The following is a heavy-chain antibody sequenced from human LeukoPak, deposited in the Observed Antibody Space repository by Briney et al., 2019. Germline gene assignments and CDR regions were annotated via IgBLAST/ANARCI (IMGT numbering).Heavy chain of an antibody. CDR2: ISSGGSTT. CDR1: GFTFGDFH. CDR3: ARDPHAGIFDS. J-gene: IGHJ4*02. Sequence: PGGSPRLSCATSGFTFGDFHMNWLRQAPGKGLEHVSYISSGGSTTYYADSVVGRFSISRDDAKNFLYLQMDSLRDGDTAVYYCARDPHAGIFDSWGQGTLVTVSS. V-gene: IGHV3-48*02.